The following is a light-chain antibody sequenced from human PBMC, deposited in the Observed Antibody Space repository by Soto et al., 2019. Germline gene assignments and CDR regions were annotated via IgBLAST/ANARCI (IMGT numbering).Light chain of an antibody. J-gene: IGKJ1*01. CDR1: QSVSSD. CDR3: QQYNNWPWT. V-gene: IGKV3-15*01. Sequence: IVMTQSPATLSVSPGERATLSFRASQSVSSDLAWYQQKPGQAPMLLINGASTRATGIPARFSGSGSGTEFTLPISSLQSEDFAVYYCQQYNNWPWTFGQGTKVDIK. CDR2: GAS.